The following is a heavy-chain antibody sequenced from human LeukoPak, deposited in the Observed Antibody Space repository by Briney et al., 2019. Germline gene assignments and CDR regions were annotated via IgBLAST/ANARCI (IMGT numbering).Heavy chain of an antibody. Sequence: GASVKVSCKASGYTFTSYGISWVRQAPGQGLEWMGWISAYNGNTNYAQKLQGRVTMTTDTSTSTAYMELRSLRSDDTAVYYCARGPPQTYYDFWSGYRGAFDIWGQGTMVTVSS. D-gene: IGHD3-3*01. CDR2: ISAYNGNT. CDR1: GYTFTSYG. V-gene: IGHV1-18*01. J-gene: IGHJ3*02. CDR3: ARGPPQTYYDFWSGYRGAFDI.